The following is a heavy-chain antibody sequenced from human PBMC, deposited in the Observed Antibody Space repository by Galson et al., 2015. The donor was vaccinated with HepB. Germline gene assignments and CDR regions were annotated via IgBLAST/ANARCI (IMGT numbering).Heavy chain of an antibody. V-gene: IGHV3-48*02. J-gene: IGHJ4*02. CDR1: GFTFSSYS. CDR2: ISSSSSTI. CDR3: ARLGYCSSTSCYPFDY. Sequence: SLRLSCAASGFTFSSYSMNWVRQAPGKGLEWASYISSSSSTIYYADSVKGRFTISRDNAKNSLYLQMNSLRDEDTAVYYCARLGYCSSTSCYPFDYWGQGTLVTVSS. D-gene: IGHD2-2*01.